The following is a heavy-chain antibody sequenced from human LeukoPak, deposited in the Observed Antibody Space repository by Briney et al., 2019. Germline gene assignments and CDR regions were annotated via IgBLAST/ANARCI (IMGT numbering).Heavy chain of an antibody. CDR2: ISSSSSYI. D-gene: IGHD6-13*01. CDR1: GFTFSSYS. CDR3: ARWCAIRCIAAAGSDY. J-gene: IGHJ4*02. V-gene: IGHV3-21*01. Sequence: PGGSLRLSCAASGFTFSSYSMNWVRQAPGKGLEWVSSISSSSSYIYYADSVKGRFTISRDNAKNSLYLQMNSLRAEDTAVYYCARWCAIRCIAAAGSDYWGQGTLVTVSS.